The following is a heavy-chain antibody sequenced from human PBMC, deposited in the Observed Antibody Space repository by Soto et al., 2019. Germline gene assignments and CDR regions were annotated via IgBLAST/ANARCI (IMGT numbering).Heavy chain of an antibody. Sequence: GGSLRLSCAASGFTFSSYWMSWVRQAPGKGLEWVANIKQDGSEKYYVDSVKGRFTISRDNAKNSLYLQMNSLRAEDTAVYYCARDSGTYDFWSRWYFDLWGRGTLVTVSS. CDR1: GFTFSSYW. D-gene: IGHD3-3*01. CDR2: IKQDGSEK. V-gene: IGHV3-7*05. J-gene: IGHJ2*01. CDR3: ARDSGTYDFWSRWYFDL.